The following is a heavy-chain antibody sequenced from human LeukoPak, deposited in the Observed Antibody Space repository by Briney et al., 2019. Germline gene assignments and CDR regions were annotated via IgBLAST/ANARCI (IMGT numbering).Heavy chain of an antibody. Sequence: PSETLSLTCTVSGGSISSGDYYWRWLRQPPGKGLEWIGYIYYSGSTYYNQSLKSRVTISVDTSKNQFSLKLSSVTAADTAVYYCARDHEGYSGVHNQNWFDPWGQGTLVTVSS. J-gene: IGHJ5*02. CDR2: IYYSGST. CDR1: GGSISSGDYY. CDR3: ARDHEGYSGVHNQNWFDP. D-gene: IGHD6-25*01. V-gene: IGHV4-30-4*08.